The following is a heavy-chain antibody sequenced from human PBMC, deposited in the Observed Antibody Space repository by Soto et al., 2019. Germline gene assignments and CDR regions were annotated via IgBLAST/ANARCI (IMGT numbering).Heavy chain of an antibody. CDR3: ARDPSCSGGSCHGMDV. CDR2: INPNSGGT. Sequence: VASVKVSCKASGYTFTGYYMHWVRQAPGQGLEWMGWINPNSGGTNYAQKFQGWVTMTRDTSISTAYMELSRLRSDDTAVYYCARDPSCSGGSCHGMDVWGQGTTVTVSS. J-gene: IGHJ6*01. CDR1: GYTFTGYY. D-gene: IGHD2-15*01. V-gene: IGHV1-2*04.